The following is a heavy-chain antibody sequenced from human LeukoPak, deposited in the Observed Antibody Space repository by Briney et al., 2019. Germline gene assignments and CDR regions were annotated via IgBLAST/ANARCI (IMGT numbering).Heavy chain of an antibody. J-gene: IGHJ4*02. D-gene: IGHD5/OR15-5a*01. Sequence: GGSLRLSCAASGFSFSSHAMSWVRQAPGKGLEWVSAISGAGDDKWYADSVKGRFIMSRDNSKNTVFLQMSSLRAEDTAIYYCARPFYEGELFPREDYWGQGTLVTVS. CDR2: ISGAGDDK. CDR1: GFSFSSHA. CDR3: ARPFYEGELFPREDY. V-gene: IGHV3-23*01.